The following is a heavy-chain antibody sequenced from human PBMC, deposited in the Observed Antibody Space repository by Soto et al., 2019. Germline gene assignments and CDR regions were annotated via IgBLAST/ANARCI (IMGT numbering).Heavy chain of an antibody. D-gene: IGHD3-3*01. Sequence: GESLKISCKGSGYSFTSYWISWVRQMPGKGLEWMGRIDPSDSYTNYSPSFQGHVTISADKSISTAYLQWSSLKASDTAMYYCARTYYDFWSGYNHYYYYGMDVWGQGTTVTVSS. J-gene: IGHJ6*02. CDR2: IDPSDSYT. CDR3: ARTYYDFWSGYNHYYYYGMDV. V-gene: IGHV5-10-1*01. CDR1: GYSFTSYW.